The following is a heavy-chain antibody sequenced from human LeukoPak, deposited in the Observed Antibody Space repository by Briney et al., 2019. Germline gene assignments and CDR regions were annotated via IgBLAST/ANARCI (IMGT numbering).Heavy chain of an antibody. CDR2: IYYSGST. CDR3: PREPLTTPGGSAP. CDR1: GGSISSANYY. Sequence: SQTLSLTCTVSGGSISSANYYWSWIRQPPGKGLEWIGYIYYSGSTYYNPSLKSRVTISVDTSKNQFSLKLSSVTAADTAVYYCPREPLTTPGGSAPGGQGPLAPVS. D-gene: IGHD2-15*01. J-gene: IGHJ5*02. V-gene: IGHV4-30-4*01.